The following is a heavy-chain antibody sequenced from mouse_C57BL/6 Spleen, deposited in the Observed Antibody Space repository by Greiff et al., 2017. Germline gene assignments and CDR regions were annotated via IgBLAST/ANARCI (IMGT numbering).Heavy chain of an antibody. CDR3: ARWRDGYYAMDY. CDR1: GYSFTGYF. Sequence: EVKLQQSGPELVKPGDSVKISCKASGYSFTGYFMNWVMQSHGKSLEWIGRINPYNGDTFYNQKFKGKATLTVDKSSSTAHMELRSLTSEDSAVYYCARWRDGYYAMDYWGQGTSVTVSS. V-gene: IGHV1-20*01. D-gene: IGHD2-3*01. CDR2: INPYNGDT. J-gene: IGHJ4*01.